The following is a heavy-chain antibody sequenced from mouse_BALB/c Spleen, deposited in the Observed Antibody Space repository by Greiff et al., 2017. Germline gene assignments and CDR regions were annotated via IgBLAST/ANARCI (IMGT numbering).Heavy chain of an antibody. V-gene: IGHV1-7*01. D-gene: IGHD2-4*01. CDR3: ARGDDYDDAMDY. J-gene: IGHJ4*01. CDR2: INPSTGYT. Sequence: VQLQQSGAELAKPGASVKMSCKASGYTFTSYWMHWVKQRPGQGLEWIGYINPSTGYTEYNQKFKDKATLTADTSSSTAYMQLSSLTSEDSAVYFCARGDDYDDAMDYWGQGTSVTVSS. CDR1: GYTFTSYW.